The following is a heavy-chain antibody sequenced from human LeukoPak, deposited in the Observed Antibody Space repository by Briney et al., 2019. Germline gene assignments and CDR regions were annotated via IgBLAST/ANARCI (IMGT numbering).Heavy chain of an antibody. CDR3: AKAPSDYGDYYLLGFGMDV. Sequence: GGSLRLSCAASGFTFSSYAMSLVRQAPGKGLEWVSAISGSGGSTYYADSVKGRLTISRDNSKNTLYLQMNSLRAEDTAVYYCAKAPSDYGDYYLLGFGMDVWGQGTTVTVSS. D-gene: IGHD4-17*01. V-gene: IGHV3-23*01. CDR2: ISGSGGST. J-gene: IGHJ6*02. CDR1: GFTFSSYA.